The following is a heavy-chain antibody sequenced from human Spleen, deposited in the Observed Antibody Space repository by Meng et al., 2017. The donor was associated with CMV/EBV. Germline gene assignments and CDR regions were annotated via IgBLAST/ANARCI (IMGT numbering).Heavy chain of an antibody. CDR3: ARGPYNYGDYYFDY. V-gene: IGHV1-69*02. CDR2: VIPVPDIA. D-gene: IGHD3-10*01. Sequence: QVHLVQSGAEVKKPGSSVKVYCRASGFPFSNYILSWVRQAPGQGLEWMGRVIPVPDIANYAQKFQGRVTITADKSTDTTYMELSGLRAEDTAVYYCARGPYNYGDYYFDYWGQGTLVTVSS. CDR1: GFPFSNYI. J-gene: IGHJ4*02.